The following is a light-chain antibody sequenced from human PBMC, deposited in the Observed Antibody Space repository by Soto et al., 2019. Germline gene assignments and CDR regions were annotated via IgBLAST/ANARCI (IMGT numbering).Light chain of an antibody. CDR2: EVS. Sequence: DLVMTQTPLSLSVTPGQPASISCKSSQSLLHSDGKTYLYWHLQKPGQPPQLLISEVSNRFSGVPDRFSGSGSGTDFTLKISRVEAEDVGVYYCMQIIQLPVTFGQGTRLEIK. V-gene: IGKV2D-29*01. CDR1: QSLLHSDGKTY. J-gene: IGKJ5*01. CDR3: MQIIQLPVT.